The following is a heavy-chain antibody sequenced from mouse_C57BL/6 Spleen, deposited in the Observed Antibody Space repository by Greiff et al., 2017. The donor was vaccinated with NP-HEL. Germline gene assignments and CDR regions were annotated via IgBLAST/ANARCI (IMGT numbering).Heavy chain of an antibody. J-gene: IGHJ1*03. V-gene: IGHV3-6*01. Sequence: EVKLVESGPGLVKPSQSLSLTCSVTGYSITSGYYWNWIRQFPGNKLEWMGYISYDGSNNYNPSLKNRISITRDTSKNQFFLKLNSVTTEDTATYYCARESLITTVVASYWYFDVWGTGTTVTVSS. CDR2: ISYDGSN. D-gene: IGHD1-1*01. CDR1: GYSITSGYY. CDR3: ARESLITTVVASYWYFDV.